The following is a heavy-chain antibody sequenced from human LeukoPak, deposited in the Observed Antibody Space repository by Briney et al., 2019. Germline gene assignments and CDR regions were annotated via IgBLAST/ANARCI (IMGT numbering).Heavy chain of an antibody. V-gene: IGHV3-30*04. CDR3: AREPRGPYYYYYYGMDV. Sequence: GGSLRLSCAASGFTFSSYAMHWVRQAPGKGLEWVAVISYDGSNKYYADSVKGRFTISRDNSKNTLYLQMSSLRAEDTAVYYCAREPRGPYYYYYYGMDVWGQGTTVTVSS. J-gene: IGHJ6*02. CDR2: ISYDGSNK. CDR1: GFTFSSYA.